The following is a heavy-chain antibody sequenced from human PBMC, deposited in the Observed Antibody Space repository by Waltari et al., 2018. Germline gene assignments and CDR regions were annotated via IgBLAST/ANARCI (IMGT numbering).Heavy chain of an antibody. V-gene: IGHV1-2*06. J-gene: IGHJ4*02. Sequence: QVQLVQSGAEVKKPGASVKVSCKASGYTFNGYYMQWVRQAPGKGLEWMGRINPNSGVTNYAQKFQGRVTMTRDTSISTAYMELSRLRSDVTAVYYCARGEVATMDYWGQGTLVTVSS. CDR3: ARGEVATMDY. CDR1: GYTFNGYY. D-gene: IGHD5-12*01. CDR2: INPNSGVT.